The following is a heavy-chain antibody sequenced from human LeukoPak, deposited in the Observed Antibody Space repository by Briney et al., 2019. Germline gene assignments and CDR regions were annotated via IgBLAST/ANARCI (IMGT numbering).Heavy chain of an antibody. Sequence: GGSLRLSCAASGFTFSSYAMSWVRQAPGKGLEWVSAISGSGGSTYYADSVKGRFTISRDNSKNTLYLQMNSLRAEDTAVYYCAKDLMEPNIAAVGSVDYGGQGTLVTVSS. D-gene: IGHD6-13*01. V-gene: IGHV3-23*01. J-gene: IGHJ4*02. CDR2: ISGSGGST. CDR3: AKDLMEPNIAAVGSVDY. CDR1: GFTFSSYA.